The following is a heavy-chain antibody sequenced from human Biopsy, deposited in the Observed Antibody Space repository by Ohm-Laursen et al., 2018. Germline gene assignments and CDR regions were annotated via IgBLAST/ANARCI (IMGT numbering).Heavy chain of an antibody. CDR1: GGSISSDY. CDR3: ARATNSTGWPYYYFYGMDD. CDR2: FYYSWST. Sequence: SETLSLTCTVSGGSISSDYWSWIRQTPGKGLEWIGYFYYSWSTNHNPSLKSRVTISVDTSKNQFSLRLNSVTAADTAVYYCARATNSTGWPYYYFYGMDDWGQGTTVTVSS. D-gene: IGHD2/OR15-2a*01. J-gene: IGHJ6*02. V-gene: IGHV4-59*01.